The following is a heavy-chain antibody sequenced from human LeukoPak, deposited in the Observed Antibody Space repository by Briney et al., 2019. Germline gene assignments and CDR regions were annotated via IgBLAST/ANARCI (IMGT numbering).Heavy chain of an antibody. CDR3: ARGEVYFDS. V-gene: IGHV3-66*01. CDR2: TYSGGNT. CDR1: GFSFSFNY. Sequence: GGSLRLSCVDSGFSFSFNYMSWIRQAPGKGLEWVSLTYSGGNTYYADPVKGRFTISRDNSKSTLFLQMDNLRVDDTAVYYCARGEVYFDSWGQGTLVTVSS. J-gene: IGHJ4*02.